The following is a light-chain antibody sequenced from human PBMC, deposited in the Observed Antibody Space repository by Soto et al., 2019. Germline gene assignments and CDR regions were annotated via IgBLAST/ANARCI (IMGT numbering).Light chain of an antibody. J-gene: IGKJ1*01. Sequence: DIQLTQTPSSLSAXXXXXXXXXXXVSQGISSYLNWYRQKPGKVPKLLIYSASNLQSGVPSRFSGSGSGTDFTLTISSLQPEDVATYYGQRTYNAPPTFGQGTKVDIK. CDR3: QRTYNAPPT. CDR2: SAS. V-gene: IGKV1-27*01. CDR1: QGISSY.